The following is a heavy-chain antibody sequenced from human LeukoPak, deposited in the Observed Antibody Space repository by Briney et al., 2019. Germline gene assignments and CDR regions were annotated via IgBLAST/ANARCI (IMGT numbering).Heavy chain of an antibody. V-gene: IGHV1-69*01. CDR3: ARVVAPAAIGYYMDV. CDR1: GGTFSSYA. J-gene: IGHJ6*03. CDR2: IIPIFGTP. D-gene: IGHD2-2*01. Sequence: ASVKVSCKASGGTFSSYAISWVRQAPGRGLEWMGGIIPIFGTPNYAQKFQGRVTITADESTSTAYMELSSLRSEDTAVYYCARVVAPAAIGYYMDVWGKGTTVTVSS.